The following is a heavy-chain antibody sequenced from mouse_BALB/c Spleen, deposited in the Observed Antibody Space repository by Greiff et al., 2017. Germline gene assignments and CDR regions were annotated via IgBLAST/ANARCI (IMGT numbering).Heavy chain of an antibody. J-gene: IGHJ3*01. CDR3: AREPHYYGPWFAY. Sequence: EVQRVESGGGLVQPGGSLKLSCAASGFDFSRYWMSWVRQAPGKGLEWIGEINPDSSTINYTPSLKDKFIISRDNAKNTLYLQMSKVRSEDTALYYCAREPHYYGPWFAYWGQGTLVTVSA. CDR1: GFDFSRYW. CDR2: INPDSSTI. V-gene: IGHV4-1*02. D-gene: IGHD1-2*01.